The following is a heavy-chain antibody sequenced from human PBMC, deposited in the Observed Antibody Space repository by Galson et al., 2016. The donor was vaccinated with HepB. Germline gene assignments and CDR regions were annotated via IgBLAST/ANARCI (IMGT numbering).Heavy chain of an antibody. CDR1: GGTIRGYF. Sequence: GGTIRGYFWTWIRQPPGKGLEWVGQINGRGDSSYSPSLKSRVTISVDTSKNQFSLNLRSVTAADTAVYYCARNFGKSQGYWGQGALVTVSS. CDR3: ARNFGKSQGY. J-gene: IGHJ4*02. D-gene: IGHD3-10*01. V-gene: IGHV4-34*01. CDR2: INGRGDS.